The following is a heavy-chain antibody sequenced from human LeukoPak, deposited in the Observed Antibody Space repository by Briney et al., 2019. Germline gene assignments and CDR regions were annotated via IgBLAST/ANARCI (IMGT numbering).Heavy chain of an antibody. CDR2: IKGDGIST. CDR3: AKDHYWSIDY. Sequence: GGSLRLSCAASGFDSSSNWMHWVRHAPGQGLVWVSRIKGDGISTNYADSVKGRFTISRDIAKNTLYLQMNSLRAEDTGVYYCAKDHYWSIDYWGRGTLVTVSS. V-gene: IGHV3-74*01. J-gene: IGHJ4*02. CDR1: GFDSSSNW. D-gene: IGHD3-3*01.